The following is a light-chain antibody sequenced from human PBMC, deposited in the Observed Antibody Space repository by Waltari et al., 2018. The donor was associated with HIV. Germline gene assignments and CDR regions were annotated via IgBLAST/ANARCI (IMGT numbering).Light chain of an antibody. J-gene: IGKJ1*01. CDR1: QSVLYSPNNKNY. CDR3: HQYASPPWT. Sequence: DILMTQSPDSLAVSLGERATINCKSSQSVLYSPNNKNYLAWYQQKPGQPPRLLIYWASTRESGVPDRFSGSGSRTDFTLTISSLQAEDVAVYYCHQYASPPWTFGQGTKVEIK. V-gene: IGKV4-1*01. CDR2: WAS.